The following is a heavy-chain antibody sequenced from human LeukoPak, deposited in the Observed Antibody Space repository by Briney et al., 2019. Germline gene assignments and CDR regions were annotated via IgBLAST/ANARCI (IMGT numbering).Heavy chain of an antibody. J-gene: IGHJ4*02. CDR1: GYTFTTYG. D-gene: IGHD3-22*01. CDR3: ARDPDVSYYYDSSGYYDIDY. Sequence: ASVKVSCKASGYTFTTYGISWVRQAPGQGSEWMGWISAYNGNTNYAQKLQGRVTMTTDTSTSTAYMELRSLRSDDTAVYYCARDPDVSYYYDSSGYYDIDYWGQGTLVTVSS. CDR2: ISAYNGNT. V-gene: IGHV1-18*01.